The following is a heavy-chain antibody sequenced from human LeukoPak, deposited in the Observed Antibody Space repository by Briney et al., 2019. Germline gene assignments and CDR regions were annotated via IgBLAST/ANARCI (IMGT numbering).Heavy chain of an antibody. CDR3: ARVWRNPSFGVDV. CDR1: GGSISSGGYY. D-gene: IGHD1-14*01. CDR2: MFYSGST. Sequence: PSETLSLTCTVSGGSISSGGYYWSWIRQHPGKGLELIGYMFYSGSTYYNPSLKSRVTISVDTSKNQFSLKLSSVTAADTAVYYCARVWRNPSFGVDVWGQGTTVTVSS. J-gene: IGHJ6*02. V-gene: IGHV4-31*03.